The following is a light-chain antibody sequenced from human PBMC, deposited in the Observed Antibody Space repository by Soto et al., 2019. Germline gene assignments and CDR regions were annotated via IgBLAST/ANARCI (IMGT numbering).Light chain of an antibody. CDR2: QAS. Sequence: DIQMTQSPSTLSASVGDRVTITCRASQSVRNWLAWYQQKPGKAPKFLIYQASSLESGVPSRFSGSGSGTEFTLTISSLQPDDFATYCCQQYNSFPSTFGQGTKVEIK. J-gene: IGKJ1*01. CDR3: QQYNSFPST. CDR1: QSVRNW. V-gene: IGKV1-5*03.